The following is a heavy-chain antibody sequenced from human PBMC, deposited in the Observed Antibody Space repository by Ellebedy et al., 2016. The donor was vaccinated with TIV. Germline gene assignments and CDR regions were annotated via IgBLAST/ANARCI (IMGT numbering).Heavy chain of an antibody. J-gene: IGHJ6*02. Sequence: GESLKISCAGSGFTFSDYFMSWVRQAPGKGLEWVSYIPASGTGIYYADSVKGWFTVARDNANKSLHLQMNNLRGYDTAVYYCGRASKPGPFAYYYYGMDVWGQGTTVTVSS. CDR1: GFTFSDYF. V-gene: IGHV3-11*01. CDR3: GRASKPGPFAYYYYGMDV. CDR2: IPASGTGI. D-gene: IGHD1-1*01.